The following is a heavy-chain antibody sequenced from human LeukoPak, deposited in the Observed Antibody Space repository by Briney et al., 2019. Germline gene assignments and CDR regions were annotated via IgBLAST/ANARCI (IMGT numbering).Heavy chain of an antibody. CDR3: ARGPGIVVVPAATDYYYYYMDV. D-gene: IGHD2-2*01. CDR2: IYTSGST. CDR1: GGSISSYY. J-gene: IGHJ6*03. Sequence: PSETLSLTCTVSGGSISSYYWSWIRQPARKGLEWIGRIYTSGSTNYNPSLKSRVTMSVDTSKNQFSLKLSSVTAADTAVYYCARGPGIVVVPAATDYYYYYMDVWGKGTTVTVSS. V-gene: IGHV4-4*07.